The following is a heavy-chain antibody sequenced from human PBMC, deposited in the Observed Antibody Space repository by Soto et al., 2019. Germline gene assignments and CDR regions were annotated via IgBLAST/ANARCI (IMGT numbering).Heavy chain of an antibody. V-gene: IGHV3-7*03. CDR1: GFTFSSDW. D-gene: IGHD6-6*01. CDR3: ARDRVLKYRSSSFYYYYYGMDV. CDR2: IKQDVSEK. J-gene: IGHJ6*02. Sequence: EVQLVEAGGGLVQPGGSLRLSCAASGFTFSSDWMSWVRQAPGKGLEWVANIKQDVSEKYYVDSVKGRFTISRDNAKNSLYLQMNRLRAEDTAVYYCARDRVLKYRSSSFYYYYYGMDVWGQGTTVPVSS.